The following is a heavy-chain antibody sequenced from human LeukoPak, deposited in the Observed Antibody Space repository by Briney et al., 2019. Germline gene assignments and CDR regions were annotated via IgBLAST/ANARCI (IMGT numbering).Heavy chain of an antibody. Sequence: GGSLRLSCAASGFTFSSYEMNWVRQAPGKGLEWVSGINWNGGSTGYADSVKGRFTISRDNAKNSLYLQMNSLRAEDTALYYCARDLTRVRGYYMDVWGKGTTVTVSS. J-gene: IGHJ6*03. V-gene: IGHV3-20*04. CDR2: INWNGGST. CDR3: ARDLTRVRGYYMDV. D-gene: IGHD3-10*01. CDR1: GFTFSSYE.